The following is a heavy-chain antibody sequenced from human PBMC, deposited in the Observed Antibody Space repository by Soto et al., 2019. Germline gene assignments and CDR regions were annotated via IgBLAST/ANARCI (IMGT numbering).Heavy chain of an antibody. CDR3: AGDQGNYGTFDQ. CDR2: INCYNGVT. D-gene: IGHD4-17*01. CDR1: GDISPRYG. V-gene: IGHV1-18*01. J-gene: IGHJ4*02. Sequence: QVQLVQSGPEVKKPGALVKVSCKASGDISPRYGISWVRQAPGQGLEWLGWINCYNGVTNYAQSLQGRVTLTTDSSTSTAYMEVRSLRFGDTAVYYCAGDQGNYGTFDQWGQGTLVTVSS.